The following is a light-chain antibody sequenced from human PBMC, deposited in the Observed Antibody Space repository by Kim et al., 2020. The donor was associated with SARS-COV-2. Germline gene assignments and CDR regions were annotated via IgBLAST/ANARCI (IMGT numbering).Light chain of an antibody. Sequence: QAVVTQSPSASASLGASVNLTCTLNSGQNSYAIAWHQQQPGKGPRYLMRLTGDGRHNRGDGIPDRFSGSSSGAERYLTISSVQPEDEADYYCQTWGTGGVFGGGTQLTVL. CDR3: QTWGTGGV. CDR2: LTGDGRH. V-gene: IGLV4-69*01. J-gene: IGLJ3*02. CDR1: SGQNSYA.